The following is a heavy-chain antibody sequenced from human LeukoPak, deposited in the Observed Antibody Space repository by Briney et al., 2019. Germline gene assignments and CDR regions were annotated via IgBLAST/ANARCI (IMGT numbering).Heavy chain of an antibody. J-gene: IGHJ5*02. D-gene: IGHD6-19*01. CDR1: GYTFTSYG. CDR3: ARDYRAMSYSSGNWFGP. Sequence: ASVKVSCKASGYTFTSYGISWVRQAPGQGLEWMGWISAYNGNTNYAQKLQGRVTMTTDTSTSTAYMELRSLRSDDTAVYYCARDYRAMSYSSGNWFGPWGQGTLVTVSS. CDR2: ISAYNGNT. V-gene: IGHV1-18*01.